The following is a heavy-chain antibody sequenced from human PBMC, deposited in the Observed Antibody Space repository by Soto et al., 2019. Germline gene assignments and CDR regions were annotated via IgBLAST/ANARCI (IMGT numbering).Heavy chain of an antibody. V-gene: IGHV1-58*01. J-gene: IGHJ4*02. Sequence: SVKVSCKASGFTFTSSAVQWVRQARGQRLEWIGWIVVGSGNTNYAQKFQERVTITRDMSTSTAYMELSSLRSEDTAVYYCGADTIYYYDSSGYYWGQGTLVTVSS. CDR3: GADTIYYYDSSGYY. D-gene: IGHD3-22*01. CDR2: IVVGSGNT. CDR1: GFTFTSSA.